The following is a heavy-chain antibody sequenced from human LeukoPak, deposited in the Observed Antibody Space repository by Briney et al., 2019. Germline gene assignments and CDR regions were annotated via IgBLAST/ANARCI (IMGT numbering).Heavy chain of an antibody. V-gene: IGHV3-30*18. Sequence: GGSLRLSCAASGFTFSSYGMHWVRQAPGKGLEWVAVISYDGSNKYYADSVKGRFTISRDNSKNTLYVQMNSLRAEDTAVYYCAKDHQDIVVVPAATAYYYGMDVWGQGTTVTVSS. J-gene: IGHJ6*02. CDR1: GFTFSSYG. CDR2: ISYDGSNK. D-gene: IGHD2-2*01. CDR3: AKDHQDIVVVPAATAYYYGMDV.